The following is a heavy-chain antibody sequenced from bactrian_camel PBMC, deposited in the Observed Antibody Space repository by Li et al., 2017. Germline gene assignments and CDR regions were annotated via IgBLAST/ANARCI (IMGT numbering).Heavy chain of an antibody. J-gene: IGHJ6*01. CDR1: GGTTRASC. V-gene: IGHV3-3*01. CDR3: AADISLSVSFGY. Sequence: QLVESGGGSVQAGGSLRLSCPAPGGTTRASCLGWFRQYPGKEREAVATIAGDSGETYYVDSVKGRFTISQDNAKTTLYLQMNSLKPEDTAVYYCAADISLSVSFGYWGQGTQVTVS. CDR2: IAGDSGET.